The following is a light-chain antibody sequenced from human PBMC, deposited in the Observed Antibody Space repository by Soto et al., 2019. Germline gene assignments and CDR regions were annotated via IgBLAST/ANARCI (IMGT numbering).Light chain of an antibody. CDR1: QSVDIS. CDR3: QQYGIWLRT. J-gene: IGKJ1*01. Sequence: LVKNSPATLSVTKGERVTLSCRASQSVDISLAWYQQKPGQAPRLLIYGATTRATDMPGRFSGRGSATEFTLTISSLQAEDYAVYYCQQYGIWLRTFGQRTKVDNK. V-gene: IGKV3-15*01. CDR2: GAT.